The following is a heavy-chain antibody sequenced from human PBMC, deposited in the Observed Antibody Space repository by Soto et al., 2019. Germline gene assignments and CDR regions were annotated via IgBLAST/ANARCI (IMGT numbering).Heavy chain of an antibody. CDR1: GGTFSSYA. J-gene: IGHJ2*01. CDR3: ASRTTVTTPYWYFDL. Sequence: QVQLVQSGAEVKKPGSSVKVSCKASGGTFSSYAISWVRQAPVQGLEWMGGIIPIFGTANYAQKFQGRVTITADESTSTAYMELSSLRSEDTAVYYCASRTTVTTPYWYFDLWGRGTLVTVSS. V-gene: IGHV1-69*01. CDR2: IIPIFGTA. D-gene: IGHD4-17*01.